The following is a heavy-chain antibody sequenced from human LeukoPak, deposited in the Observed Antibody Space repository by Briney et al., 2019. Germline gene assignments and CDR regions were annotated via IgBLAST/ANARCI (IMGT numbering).Heavy chain of an antibody. V-gene: IGHV1-2*02. CDR1: GYTFTGYY. Sequence: ASVKVSCKASGYTFTGYYMHWVRQAPGQGLEWMGWINPNSGGTNYAQKFQGRVTMTRDTSTSTAYMELSRLRSDDTAVYYCAIVSPGGTWRFDYWGQGTLVTVSS. CDR2: INPNSGGT. D-gene: IGHD3-16*01. CDR3: AIVSPGGTWRFDY. J-gene: IGHJ4*02.